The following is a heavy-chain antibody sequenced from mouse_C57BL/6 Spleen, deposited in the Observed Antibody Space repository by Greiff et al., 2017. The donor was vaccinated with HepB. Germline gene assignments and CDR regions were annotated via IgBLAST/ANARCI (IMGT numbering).Heavy chain of an antibody. Sequence: EVQLQQSGGGLVKPGGSLKLSCAASGFTFSSYAMSWVRQTPEKRLEWVATISDGGSYTYYPDNVKGRFTISRDNAKNNLYLQMSHLKSEDTAMYYCARDRGVTTRYWFAYWGQGTLVTVSA. D-gene: IGHD2-2*01. J-gene: IGHJ3*01. CDR3: ARDRGVTTRYWFAY. CDR2: ISDGGSYT. CDR1: GFTFSSYA. V-gene: IGHV5-4*01.